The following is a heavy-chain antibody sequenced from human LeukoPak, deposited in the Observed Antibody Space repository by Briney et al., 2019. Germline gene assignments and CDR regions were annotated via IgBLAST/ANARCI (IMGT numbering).Heavy chain of an antibody. D-gene: IGHD3-3*01. CDR1: GFTFSSYE. CDR3: AKDYRPHDFWSGLVDY. V-gene: IGHV3-48*03. Sequence: LTGGSLRLSCAASGFTFSSYEMDWVRQAPGKGLEWVSYISSSGSTIYYADSVKGRFTISRDNAKNSLYLQMNSLRAEDTAVYYCAKDYRPHDFWSGLVDYWGQGTLVTVSS. CDR2: ISSSGSTI. J-gene: IGHJ4*02.